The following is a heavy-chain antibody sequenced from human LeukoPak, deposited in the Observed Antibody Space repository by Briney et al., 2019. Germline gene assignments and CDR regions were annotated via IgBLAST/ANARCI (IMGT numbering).Heavy chain of an antibody. Sequence: ASVKVSCKASGYTFTSYDINWVRQATGQGLEWMGWMNPNSGNTGYAQKFQGRVTMTRNTSISTAYMELSSLRSEDTAVYFCASFHYYGSGAYYLSYWGQGTLVTVSS. D-gene: IGHD3-10*01. J-gene: IGHJ4*02. CDR3: ASFHYYGSGAYYLSY. CDR2: MNPNSGNT. V-gene: IGHV1-8*01. CDR1: GYTFTSYD.